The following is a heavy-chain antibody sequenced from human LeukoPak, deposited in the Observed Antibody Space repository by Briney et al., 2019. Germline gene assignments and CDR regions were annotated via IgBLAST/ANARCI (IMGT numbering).Heavy chain of an antibody. CDR1: GYTFTSYY. CDR2: INPSGGST. J-gene: IGHJ4*02. Sequence: ASVKVSCKASGYTFTSYYMHWVRQAPGQGLEWMGIINPSGGSTSYAQKFQGRVTMTRDTSTSTVYMELSSLRSEDTAVYYCARGSSVGYILNKSKFEFDYWGQGTLVTVSS. V-gene: IGHV1-46*03. D-gene: IGHD5-24*01. CDR3: ARGSSVGYILNKSKFEFDY.